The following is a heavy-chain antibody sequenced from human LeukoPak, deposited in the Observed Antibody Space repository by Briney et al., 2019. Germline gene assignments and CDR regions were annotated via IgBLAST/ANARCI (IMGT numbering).Heavy chain of an antibody. V-gene: IGHV4-39*01. D-gene: IGHD5-18*01. CDR2: VYYRGST. CDR3: ARRTWIQLTFDY. J-gene: IGHJ4*02. Sequence: SETLSLTWTVSGGFISSSSYYWGWIRQPPGKGLEWIGSVYYRGSTYSNSSLKSRVTISVDTSKNQFSLTLCSVIAADTAVYDCARRTWIQLTFDYWGQGTLVTVSS. CDR1: GGFISSSSYY.